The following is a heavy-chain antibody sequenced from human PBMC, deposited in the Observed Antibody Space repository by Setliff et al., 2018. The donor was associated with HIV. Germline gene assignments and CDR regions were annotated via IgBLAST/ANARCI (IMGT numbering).Heavy chain of an antibody. Sequence: LILSCAASGFTFSMYWMHWVRQAPGKGLVWVSRINSDESSTSYTDSVKGRFTISRDNAKNTLYLQMNSLRAEDTAVYYCARVGYDYVWGSYAFDIWGQGTLVTVSS. CDR1: GFTFSMYW. CDR3: ARVGYDYVWGSYAFDI. CDR2: INSDESST. D-gene: IGHD3-16*01. J-gene: IGHJ3*02. V-gene: IGHV3-74*01.